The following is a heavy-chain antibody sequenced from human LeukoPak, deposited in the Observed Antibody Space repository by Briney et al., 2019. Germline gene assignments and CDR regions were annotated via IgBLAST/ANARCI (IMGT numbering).Heavy chain of an antibody. Sequence: SVKVSCKASGGRFSSYAISWVRQAPGQELEWMGGIIPIFGTANYAQKFQGRVTITADESTSTAYMELSSLRSEDTAVYYCASGDVDTAMDNNWFDPWGQGTLVTVSS. J-gene: IGHJ5*02. D-gene: IGHD5-18*01. CDR1: GGRFSSYA. V-gene: IGHV1-69*13. CDR2: IIPIFGTA. CDR3: ASGDVDTAMDNNWFDP.